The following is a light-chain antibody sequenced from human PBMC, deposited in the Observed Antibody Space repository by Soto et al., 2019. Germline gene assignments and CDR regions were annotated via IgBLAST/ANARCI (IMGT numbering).Light chain of an antibody. CDR3: QQYSAYWT. V-gene: IGKV1-5*01. CDR1: RSINRW. CDR2: DAS. Sequence: DIQMTQSPSTLSASVGDRVTITIRASRSINRWLAWYQQKPGKAPKLIISDASNLENGVPSRFSGSGSGTEFTLTISSLQSDDFATYYCQQYSAYWTFGQGTKVDIK. J-gene: IGKJ1*01.